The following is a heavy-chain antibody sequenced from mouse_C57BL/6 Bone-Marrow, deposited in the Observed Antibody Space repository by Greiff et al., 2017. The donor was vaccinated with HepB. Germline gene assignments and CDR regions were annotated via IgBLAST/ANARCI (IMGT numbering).Heavy chain of an antibody. V-gene: IGHV5-9-1*02. CDR2: ISSGGDYT. J-gene: IGHJ3*01. Sequence: EVQLQESGAGLVKPGASLKLSCAASGFTFSSYAMSWVRQTPEKRLEWVAYISSGGDYTYYADTVKGRFTISRDNARNTLYLQMSSLKSEDTAMYYCTRGGLWFAYWGQGTLVTVSA. CDR1: GFTFSSYA. CDR3: TRGGLWFAY.